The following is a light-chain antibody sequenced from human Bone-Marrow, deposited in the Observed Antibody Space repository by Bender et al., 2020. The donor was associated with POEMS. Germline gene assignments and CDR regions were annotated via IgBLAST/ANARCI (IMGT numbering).Light chain of an antibody. J-gene: IGLJ3*02. V-gene: IGLV2-14*02. Sequence: QSALTQPASVSGSLGQSITISCTGTSSDVGSYDFVSWYQHHPGKAPKLINYQGTKRPSGVPDRFSGSKSGTSASLAITGLQAEDEGDYYCQSYDNSLGGWVFGGGTKLTVL. CDR3: QSYDNSLGGWV. CDR2: QGT. CDR1: SSDVGSYDF.